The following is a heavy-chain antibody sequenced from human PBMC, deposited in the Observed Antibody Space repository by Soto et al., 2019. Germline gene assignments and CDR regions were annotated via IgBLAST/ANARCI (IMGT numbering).Heavy chain of an antibody. CDR3: ARRDIVVVVAGPFDY. CDR1: GGSISSSSYY. J-gene: IGHJ4*02. Sequence: SETLSLTCTVSGGSISSSSYYWGWIRQPPGKGLEWIGSIYYSGSTYYNPSLKSRVTISVDTSKNQFSLKLSSVTAADTAVYYCARRDIVVVVAGPFDYWGQGTLVTVSS. CDR2: IYYSGST. V-gene: IGHV4-39*01. D-gene: IGHD2-15*01.